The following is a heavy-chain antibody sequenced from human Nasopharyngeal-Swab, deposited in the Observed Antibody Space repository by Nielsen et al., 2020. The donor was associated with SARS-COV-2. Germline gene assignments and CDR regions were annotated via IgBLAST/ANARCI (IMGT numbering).Heavy chain of an antibody. CDR1: GFTFSSYS. CDR2: ISSSSRYI. CDR3: AVDGY. J-gene: IGHJ4*02. Sequence: GESLKISCAASGFTFSSYSMNWVRQAPGKGLEWVSSISSSSRYIYYADSVKGRFTISRDNAKNSLYLQMNSLRAEDTAVYYCAVDGYWGQGTLVTVSS. V-gene: IGHV3-21*06. D-gene: IGHD6-19*01.